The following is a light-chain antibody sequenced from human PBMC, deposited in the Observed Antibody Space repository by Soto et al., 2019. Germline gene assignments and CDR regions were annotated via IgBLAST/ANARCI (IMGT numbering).Light chain of an antibody. J-gene: IGKJ2*01. CDR2: RAS. CDR1: QHVSSN. CDR3: QQDNNWPYT. V-gene: IGKV3-15*01. Sequence: EIVMTQSPATLSVSPGGSATLSCRASQHVSSNVAWYRKKPGQAPTLLIYRASTTATVITARFSGSGSGTEFNFTISSSQSEYFAVYYCQQDNNWPYTFGQGTKLEIK.